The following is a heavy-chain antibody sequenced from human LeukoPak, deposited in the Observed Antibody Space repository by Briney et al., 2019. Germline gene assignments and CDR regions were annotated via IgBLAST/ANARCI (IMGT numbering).Heavy chain of an antibody. CDR3: AKGSKHIVVVTEFDY. Sequence: GGSLRLSCAASGFTFSSYAMSWVRQAPGKGLEWVSAISGSGGSTYYADSVKGRFTISRDNSKNTLYLQMNSLRAEDTAVYYCAKGSKHIVVVTEFDYWGQGTLVTVSS. CDR2: ISGSGGST. D-gene: IGHD2-21*02. V-gene: IGHV3-23*01. CDR1: GFTFSSYA. J-gene: IGHJ4*02.